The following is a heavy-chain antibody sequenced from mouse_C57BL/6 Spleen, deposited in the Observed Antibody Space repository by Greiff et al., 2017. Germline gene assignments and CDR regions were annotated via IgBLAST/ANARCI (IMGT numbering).Heavy chain of an antibody. Sequence: QVQLQQSGAELVRPGASVTLSCKASGYTFTDYEMHWVKQTPVHGLEWIGAIDPETGGTAYNQKFKGKAILTADKSSSTAYMELRSLTSEDSAVYYCTRGEFITTVVASYYFDYWGKGTTLTVSS. J-gene: IGHJ2*01. CDR1: GYTFTDYE. V-gene: IGHV1-15*01. D-gene: IGHD1-1*01. CDR2: IDPETGGT. CDR3: TRGEFITTVVASYYFDY.